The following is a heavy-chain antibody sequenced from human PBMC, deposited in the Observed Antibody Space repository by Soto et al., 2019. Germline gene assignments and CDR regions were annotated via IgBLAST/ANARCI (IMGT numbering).Heavy chain of an antibody. Sequence: QVQLVQSGAEMKEPGSSVKVSCKTSGGTFSSSAISWLRQAPGQGLEWMGGIIPLFRTPDYAQKFQGRVTSAADESTSTAAMELSSLRSEDTAVYYCARDNDRLQLGGNYYYILDVWGQGTTITVSS. CDR1: GGTFSSSA. V-gene: IGHV1-69*12. CDR3: ARDNDRLQLGGNYYYILDV. CDR2: IIPLFRTP. J-gene: IGHJ6*02. D-gene: IGHD4-4*01.